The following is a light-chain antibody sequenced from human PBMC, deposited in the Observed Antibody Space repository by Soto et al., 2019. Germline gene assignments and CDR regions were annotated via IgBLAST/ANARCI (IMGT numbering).Light chain of an antibody. CDR1: QSISSW. V-gene: IGKV1-5*03. Sequence: DIQMTQSPSTLSASVGDRVTITCRASQSISSWLAWYQQKPGKAPKLLIYKASSLESGVPSRFSCSGSGTEFTLTISSLQPDDFATYYCQQYNSYSPQTFGQGTKVEIK. J-gene: IGKJ1*01. CDR3: QQYNSYSPQT. CDR2: KAS.